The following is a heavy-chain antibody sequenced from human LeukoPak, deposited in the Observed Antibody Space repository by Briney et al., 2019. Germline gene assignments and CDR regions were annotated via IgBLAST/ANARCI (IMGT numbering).Heavy chain of an antibody. J-gene: IGHJ4*02. Sequence: PGGSLGLSCAASGFTFSSYAMSWVRQAPGKGLEWVSAISGSGGSTYYADSVKGRFTISRDNSKNTLHLQMNSLRAEDTAVYYCAKVIAVAGIAFDYWGQGTLVTVSS. CDR3: AKVIAVAGIAFDY. CDR2: ISGSGGST. D-gene: IGHD6-19*01. V-gene: IGHV3-23*01. CDR1: GFTFSSYA.